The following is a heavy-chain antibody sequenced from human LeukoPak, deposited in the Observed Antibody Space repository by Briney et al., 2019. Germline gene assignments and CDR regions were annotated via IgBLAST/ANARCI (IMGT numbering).Heavy chain of an antibody. Sequence: GGSLRLSCAASGFTFSTYALSWFRQAPGKGLEWVSVIYSGGSIYYADSVKGRFTISRDNSKNTVYLQMNSLRAEDTAVYYCARDLGDYWGQGTLVTVSS. D-gene: IGHD1-26*01. CDR1: GFTFSTYA. V-gene: IGHV3-66*01. CDR3: ARDLGDY. J-gene: IGHJ4*02. CDR2: IYSGGSI.